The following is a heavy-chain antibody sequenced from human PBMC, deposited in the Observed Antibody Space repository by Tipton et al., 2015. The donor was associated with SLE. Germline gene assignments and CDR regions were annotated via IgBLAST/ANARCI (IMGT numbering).Heavy chain of an antibody. J-gene: IGHJ4*02. V-gene: IGHV3-53*01. D-gene: IGHD3-16*01. CDR3: ARATYDDFKGVDY. Sequence: GSLRLSCAASGFTVSSNYMSWVRQAPGKGLEWVSVIYSGGSTYYADSVKGRFTISRDNSKNTLYLQMNSLGAEDTAMYYCARATYDDFKGVDYWGQGTLVAVSS. CDR1: GFTVSSNY. CDR2: IYSGGST.